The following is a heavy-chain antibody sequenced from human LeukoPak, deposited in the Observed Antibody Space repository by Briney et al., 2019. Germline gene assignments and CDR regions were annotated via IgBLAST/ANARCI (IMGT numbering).Heavy chain of an antibody. Sequence: GGSLRLTCEACGFTFSSYGMHWVRQAPGKGLEWMAVIWYDGSNKYYEDYVKGRFTISRENSKNTLYLQMKSLRADDTAVYYCAKMGWAAVTMTGGGYWGQGILVTVSS. CDR3: AKMGWAAVTMTGGGY. D-gene: IGHD4/OR15-4a*01. J-gene: IGHJ4*02. CDR2: IWYDGSNK. CDR1: GFTFSSYG. V-gene: IGHV3-33*06.